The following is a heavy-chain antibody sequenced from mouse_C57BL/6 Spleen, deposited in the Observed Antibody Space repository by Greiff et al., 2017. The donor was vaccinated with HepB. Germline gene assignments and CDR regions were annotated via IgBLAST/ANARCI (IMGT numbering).Heavy chain of an antibody. Sequence: VQLQQSGAELARPGASVKLSCKASGYTFTSYGISWVKQRTGQGLEWIGEIYPRSGNTYYNEKFKGKATLTADKSSSTAYMELRSLTSEDSAVYFCARPNYYGSSYYFDYWGQGTTLTVSS. J-gene: IGHJ2*01. CDR3: ARPNYYGSSYYFDY. V-gene: IGHV1-81*01. D-gene: IGHD1-1*01. CDR1: GYTFTSYG. CDR2: IYPRSGNT.